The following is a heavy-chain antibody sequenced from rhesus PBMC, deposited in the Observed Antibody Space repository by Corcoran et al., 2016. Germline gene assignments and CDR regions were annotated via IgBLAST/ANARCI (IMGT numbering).Heavy chain of an antibody. CDR1: GCSISSSNW. Sequence: QVQLHESGPAVVKPSETLSLTCAVSGCSISSSNWWSWIRHSPGKGLEWMGGIYGRRGSTRYNPYIKNRVTVSIDTSRSQFSLRLSAVTAADTAVYFCAKRSENYSGYFDFWGQGALVTVSS. D-gene: IGHD1-44*01. J-gene: IGHJ1*01. CDR3: AKRSENYSGYFDF. CDR2: IYGRRGST. V-gene: IGHV4-93*02.